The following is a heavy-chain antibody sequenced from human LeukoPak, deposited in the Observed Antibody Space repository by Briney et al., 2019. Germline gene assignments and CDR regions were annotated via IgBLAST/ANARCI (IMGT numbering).Heavy chain of an antibody. CDR3: TRGGRGYSYGQR. D-gene: IGHD5-18*01. CDR2: INHSGST. V-gene: IGHV4-34*01. Sequence: SETLSLTCAVYGGSFSGYYWSWIRQPPGKGLEWTGEINHSGSTNYNPSLRSRVTISVDTSKNQFSLKLSSVTAADTAVYYCTRGGRGYSYGQRWGQGTLVTVSS. J-gene: IGHJ4*02. CDR1: GGSFSGYY.